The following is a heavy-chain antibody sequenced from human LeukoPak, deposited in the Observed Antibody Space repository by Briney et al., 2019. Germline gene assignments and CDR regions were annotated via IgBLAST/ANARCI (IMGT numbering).Heavy chain of an antibody. CDR1: GGTFSSYA. CDR3: ARNKAIFGVVSQAKNAFDI. D-gene: IGHD3-3*01. V-gene: IGHV1-69*13. CDR2: IIPIFGTA. Sequence: ASVKVSCKTSGGTFSSYAISWVRQAPGQGLEWMGRIIPIFGTANYAQKFQGRVTITADESTSTAYMELGSLRSEDTAVYYCARNKAIFGVVSQAKNAFDIWGQGTMVTVSS. J-gene: IGHJ3*02.